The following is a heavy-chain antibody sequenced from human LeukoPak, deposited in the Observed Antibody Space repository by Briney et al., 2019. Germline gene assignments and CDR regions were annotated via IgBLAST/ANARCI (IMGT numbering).Heavy chain of an antibody. J-gene: IGHJ4*02. CDR2: ISAYTGNT. D-gene: IGHD6-19*01. CDR3: ARSPSIAVGTDY. V-gene: IGHV1-18*01. CDR1: DYLFSNYG. Sequence: ASLKVSCKASDYLFSNYGFFWVRQAPGQGLEWMGWISAYTGNTNYAPKFQDRLSMSTDTSTSTAYMELRSLRSEDTAVYFCARSPSIAVGTDYWGQGTLVTASS.